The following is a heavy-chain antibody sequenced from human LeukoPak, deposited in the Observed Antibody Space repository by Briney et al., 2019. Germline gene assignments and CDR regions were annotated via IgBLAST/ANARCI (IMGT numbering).Heavy chain of an antibody. CDR1: GGTFSSYA. D-gene: IGHD4-17*01. CDR2: IIPIFGTA. Sequence: TVKVSCKASGGTFSSYAISWVRQAPGQGLEWMGGIIPIFGTANYAQKFQGRVTITTDESTSTAYMELSSLRSEDTAVYYCARVLGDGDYVLDYWGQGTLVTVSS. J-gene: IGHJ4*02. V-gene: IGHV1-69*05. CDR3: ARVLGDGDYVLDY.